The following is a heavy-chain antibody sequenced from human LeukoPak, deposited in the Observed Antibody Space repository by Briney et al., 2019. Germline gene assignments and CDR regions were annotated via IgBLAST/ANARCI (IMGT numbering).Heavy chain of an antibody. Sequence: SETLSLTCTVSGGSISSYYWSWIRQPPGKGLEWIGYIYYSGSTNYNPSLKSRATISVDTSKNQFSLKLSSVTAADTAVYYCARGRITMVRGPIAHDAFDIWGQGTMVTVSS. CDR2: IYYSGST. V-gene: IGHV4-59*01. D-gene: IGHD3-10*01. CDR3: ARGRITMVRGPIAHDAFDI. J-gene: IGHJ3*02. CDR1: GGSISSYY.